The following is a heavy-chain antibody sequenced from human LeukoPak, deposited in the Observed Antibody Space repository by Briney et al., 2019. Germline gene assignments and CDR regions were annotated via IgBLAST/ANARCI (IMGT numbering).Heavy chain of an antibody. CDR2: IYSGGST. V-gene: IGHV3-53*01. D-gene: IGHD2/OR15-2a*01. CDR3: ARTVLPYNWFDP. Sequence: GGSLRLSCAASGFTFTDYYMSWVRQAPGKGLEWVSVIYSGGSTYYADSVKGRFTISRDNSKNTPYLQMNSLRAEDTAVYYCARTVLPYNWFDPWGQGTLVTVSS. CDR1: GFTFTDYY. J-gene: IGHJ5*02.